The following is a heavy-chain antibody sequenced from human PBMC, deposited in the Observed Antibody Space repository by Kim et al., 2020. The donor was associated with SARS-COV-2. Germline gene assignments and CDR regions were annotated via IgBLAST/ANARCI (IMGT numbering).Heavy chain of an antibody. J-gene: IGHJ4*02. CDR1: GFTFSDYY. CDR3: ARYHRYFDWLLSNHFDY. CDR2: ISSSGSTI. Sequence: GGSLRLSCAASGFTFSDYYMSWIRQAPGKGLEWVSYISSSGSTIYYADSVKGRFTISRDNAKNSLYLQMNSLGAEDTAVYYCARYHRYFDWLLSNHFDYWGQGTLVTVSS. D-gene: IGHD3-9*01. V-gene: IGHV3-11*01.